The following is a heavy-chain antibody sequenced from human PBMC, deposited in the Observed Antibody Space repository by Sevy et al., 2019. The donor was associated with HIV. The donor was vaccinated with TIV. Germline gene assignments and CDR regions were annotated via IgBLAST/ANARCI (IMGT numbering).Heavy chain of an antibody. CDR2: IRSTPDGGPA. D-gene: IGHD4-4*01. V-gene: IGHV3-15*01. J-gene: IGHJ4*02. CDR1: GFTVSSNY. CDR3: TTDAHDYSNYPSPYYFDN. Sequence: GGSLRLSCAASGFTVSSNYMSWARQAPGRGLEWVGRIRSTPDGGPADYAAPVKGRFTISRDDSKNTLYLQMNSLKTEDTALYYCTTDAHDYSNYPSPYYFDNWGQGTLVTVSS.